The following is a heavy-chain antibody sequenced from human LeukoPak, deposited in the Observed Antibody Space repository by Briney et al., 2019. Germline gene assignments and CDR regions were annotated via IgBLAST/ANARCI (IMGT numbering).Heavy chain of an antibody. Sequence: GGSLRLSCAASGFTFSSYSMNWVRQAPGKGLEWVSSISSSSSYIYYADSVKGRFTISRDNAKNSLYLQMNSLKTEDTAVYYCTTVSRIWNDYWGQGTLVTVSS. V-gene: IGHV3-21*03. D-gene: IGHD3-3*01. J-gene: IGHJ4*02. CDR3: TTVSRIWNDY. CDR2: ISSSSSYI. CDR1: GFTFSSYS.